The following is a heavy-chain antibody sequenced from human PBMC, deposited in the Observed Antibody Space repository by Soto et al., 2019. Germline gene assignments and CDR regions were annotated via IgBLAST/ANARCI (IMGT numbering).Heavy chain of an antibody. Sequence: EVQLVESGGGLVQPGRSLRLSCVASGFTFDAYAMHWVRLVPGKGLEWVSGISWNSNTIGYGDSVKGRFTVSRDNAKNSLYLQMNSLRREATALYYCTKDTGQFNYYSMVVWGKGTTVTVSS. V-gene: IGHV3-9*01. J-gene: IGHJ6*03. CDR2: ISWNSNTI. CDR1: GFTFDAYA. CDR3: TKDTGQFNYYSMVV.